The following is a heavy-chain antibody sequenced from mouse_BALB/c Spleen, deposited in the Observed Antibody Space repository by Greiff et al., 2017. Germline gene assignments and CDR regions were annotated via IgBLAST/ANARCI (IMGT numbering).Heavy chain of an antibody. D-gene: IGHD2-1*01. Sequence: QVQLQQPGAELVKPGASVKLSCKASGYTFTSYWMHWVKQRPGQGLEWIGDIDPSDSYTNYNQKFKGKATLTVDKSSSTAYMQLSSLTSEDSAVYYCASGGGNYGAMDYWGQGTTLTVSS. V-gene: IGHV1-69*02. CDR3: ASGGGNYGAMDY. CDR2: IDPSDSYT. J-gene: IGHJ4*01. CDR1: GYTFTSYW.